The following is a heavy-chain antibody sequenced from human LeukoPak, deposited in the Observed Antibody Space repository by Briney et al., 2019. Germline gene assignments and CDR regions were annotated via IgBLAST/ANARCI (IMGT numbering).Heavy chain of an antibody. CDR2: ISAYNGNT. D-gene: IGHD4-11*01. CDR3: ARGRGIYMTTTTYYFDY. CDR1: GYTFTTYG. V-gene: IGHV1-18*01. Sequence: GASVKVSCKASGYTFTTYGISWVRQAPGQGLEWMAWISAYNGNTNNAQNLQGGVTMTTDTSTSTAYMELRSLRSDDTAVYYCARGRGIYMTTTTYYFDYWGQGTLVTVSS. J-gene: IGHJ4*02.